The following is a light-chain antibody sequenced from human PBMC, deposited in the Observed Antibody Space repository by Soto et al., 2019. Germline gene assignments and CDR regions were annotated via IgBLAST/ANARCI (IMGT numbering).Light chain of an antibody. J-gene: IGKJ1*01. CDR1: QTVPSR. CDR2: GAS. Sequence: EIVMTQSPATLSVSPGEGVTLSCRASQTVPSRIAWYQQKPGQAPSLLIYGASTRATGVPDRFSGSGSGTDFTLTISRLEPEDFAVYYCQQYGSSWTFGQGTKVDIK. CDR3: QQYGSSWT. V-gene: IGKV3-20*01.